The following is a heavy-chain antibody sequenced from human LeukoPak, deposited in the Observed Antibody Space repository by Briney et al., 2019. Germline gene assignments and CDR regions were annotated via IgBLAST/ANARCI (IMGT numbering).Heavy chain of an antibody. CDR3: ARTSYLYWYFDL. D-gene: IGHD1-26*01. Sequence: GGSLRLSCAASGFTFSDYYMSWIRQAPGKGLEWVSYISCSGSTIYYADSVKGRFTISRDDAKNSLYLQMNSLRAEDTAVYYCARTSYLYWYFDLWGRGTLVTVSS. CDR1: GFTFSDYY. J-gene: IGHJ2*01. V-gene: IGHV3-11*01. CDR2: ISCSGSTI.